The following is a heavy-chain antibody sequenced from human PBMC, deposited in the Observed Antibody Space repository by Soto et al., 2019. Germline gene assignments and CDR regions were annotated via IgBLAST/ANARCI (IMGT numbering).Heavy chain of an antibody. CDR2: ISYDGSNK. V-gene: IGHV3-30*18. CDR1: GFTFSSYG. J-gene: IGHJ4*02. D-gene: IGHD1-7*01. CDR3: AKDKRGTFDY. Sequence: QVQLVESGGGVVQPGRSLRLSCAASGFTFSSYGMHWVRQAPGKGLEWVAVISYDGSNKYYADSVKGRFTISRDNSKNTPFLQMDSLGAEGPAGYFFAKDKRGTFDYWGPGTLVTVSS.